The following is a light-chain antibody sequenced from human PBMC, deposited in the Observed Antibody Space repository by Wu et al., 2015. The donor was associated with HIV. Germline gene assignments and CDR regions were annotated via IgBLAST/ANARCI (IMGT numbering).Light chain of an antibody. CDR3: QQYNSYIT. CDR2: KAS. V-gene: IGKV1-5*03. CDR1: QSISSW. Sequence: DIQMTQSPSTLSASVGDRVIITCRASQSISSWLAWYQQKPGKAPKLLIYKASSLESGVPSRFSGSGSGTEFTLTISSLQPDDFATYYCQQYNSYITFGQGTKVEIK. J-gene: IGKJ1*01.